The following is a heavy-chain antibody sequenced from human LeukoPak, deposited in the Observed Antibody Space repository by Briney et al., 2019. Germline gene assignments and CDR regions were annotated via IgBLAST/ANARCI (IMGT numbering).Heavy chain of an antibody. CDR3: ARDPGGSVVVIAIRYFDL. CDR2: IYSGGSGST. D-gene: IGHD2-21*01. Sequence: PGGSLRLSCAASGITVSSNYMSWVRQAPGKGLEYVSVIYSGGSGSTYYADSVKGRFTISRDNSKNTLYLQMNSLRAEDTAVYYCARDPGGSVVVIAIRYFDLWGRGTLVTVSS. V-gene: IGHV3-53*01. CDR1: GITVSSNY. J-gene: IGHJ2*01.